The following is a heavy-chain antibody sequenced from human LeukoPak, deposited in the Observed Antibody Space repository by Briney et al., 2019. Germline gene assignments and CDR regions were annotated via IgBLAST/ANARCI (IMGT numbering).Heavy chain of an antibody. J-gene: IGHJ5*02. CDR2: IYYSGST. V-gene: IGHV4-39*07. Sequence: SETLSLTCTVSGDSISSSSYYWGWIRQPPGKGLEWIASIYYSGSTYYNPSLKSRVTISVDASKSQFSLRLSSVTAADTAVYYCARLTYSNNWYFRRGLDNWFDPWGQGTLVTVSS. D-gene: IGHD6-13*01. CDR3: ARLTYSNNWYFRRGLDNWFDP. CDR1: GDSISSSSYY.